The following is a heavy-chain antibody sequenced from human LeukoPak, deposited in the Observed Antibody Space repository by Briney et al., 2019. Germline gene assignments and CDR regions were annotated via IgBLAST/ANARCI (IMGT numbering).Heavy chain of an antibody. D-gene: IGHD1-26*01. CDR2: ISGSGGST. Sequence: GGTLRLSCAASGFTFSSYGMSWGRQGPGKGQELVSAISGSGGSTYYADSVKGRFTISRVNSKNTLYLQMNSLRAEDTAVYYCAKDRGATLVRGIDYWGQGTLVTVCS. V-gene: IGHV3-23*01. CDR3: AKDRGATLVRGIDY. CDR1: GFTFSSYG. J-gene: IGHJ4*02.